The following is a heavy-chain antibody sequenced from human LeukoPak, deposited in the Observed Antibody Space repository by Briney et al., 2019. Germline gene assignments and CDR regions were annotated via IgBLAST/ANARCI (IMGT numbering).Heavy chain of an antibody. CDR3: VGYWRSTSCYLKAD. V-gene: IGHV3-30*02. CDR2: IQYDGSNK. CDR1: GFTFSSYG. D-gene: IGHD2-2*01. Sequence: PGGSLRLSCAASGFTFSSYGMHWVRQAPGKGLEGVAFIQYDGSNKYYADSVKGRFTISRDNSKNTLYLQKNSLRAEDTAVYYCVGYWRSTSCYLKADWGRGTLVAVSS. J-gene: IGHJ4*02.